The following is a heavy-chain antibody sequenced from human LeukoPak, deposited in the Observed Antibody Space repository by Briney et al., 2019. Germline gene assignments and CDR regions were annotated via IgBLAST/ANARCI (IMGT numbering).Heavy chain of an antibody. J-gene: IGHJ6*02. V-gene: IGHV3-33*08. CDR2: IWYDGSNK. Sequence: GGSLRLSCAASGFTFSTYGMHWVRQAPGKGLEWVAVIWYDGSNKNYADSVKGRFTISRDNSKNTLYLQMNSLRAEDTAVYYCARGGRTTWHGMDVWGQGTTVTVSS. D-gene: IGHD4-17*01. CDR1: GFTFSTYG. CDR3: ARGGRTTWHGMDV.